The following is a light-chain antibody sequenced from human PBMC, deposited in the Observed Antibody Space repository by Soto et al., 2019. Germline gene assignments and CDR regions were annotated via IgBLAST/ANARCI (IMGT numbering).Light chain of an antibody. V-gene: IGLV2-14*01. CDR2: GVT. Sequence: QSALTQPASVSGSPGQSITISCTGTSSDVGGYNYVSWYQQYPGKAPKLMIYGVTNRPSGVSNRFSGSKTGNTASLTISGLQAEDGVYYYCFSQRGGDSLVFGTGTKLPVL. CDR3: FSQRGGDSLV. CDR1: SSDVGGYNY. J-gene: IGLJ1*01.